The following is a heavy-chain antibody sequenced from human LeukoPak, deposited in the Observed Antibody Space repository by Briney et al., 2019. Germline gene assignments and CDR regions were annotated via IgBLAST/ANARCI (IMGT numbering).Heavy chain of an antibody. D-gene: IGHD2-2*01. CDR3: AKAPAGKYNNYYYGREV. Sequence: PSETLSLTCTVSGGSISSGGYYWSWIRQPPGKGLEWIGETNHTGSTNYNPSLKSRVTISADTSKNQFSLKLSSVTAADTAVYYCAKAPAGKYNNYYYGREVGGQGTTVTVS. J-gene: IGHJ6*02. CDR1: GGSISSGGYY. V-gene: IGHV4-39*07. CDR2: TNHTGST.